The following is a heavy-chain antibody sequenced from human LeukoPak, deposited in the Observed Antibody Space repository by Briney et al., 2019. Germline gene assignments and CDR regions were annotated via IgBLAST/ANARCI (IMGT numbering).Heavy chain of an antibody. J-gene: IGHJ4*02. D-gene: IGHD3-22*01. CDR1: GFTFSSYA. V-gene: IGHV3-23*01. CDR3: AKDNALDYYDSSGYTHYFDY. CDR2: ISGSGGST. Sequence: GGSLRLSCAASGFTFSSYAMSWVRQAPGKGLEWVSAISGSGGSTYYADSVKGRFTISRDNSKNTLYLQMNSLRAEDTAVYYCAKDNALDYYDSSGYTHYFDYWGQGALVTVSS.